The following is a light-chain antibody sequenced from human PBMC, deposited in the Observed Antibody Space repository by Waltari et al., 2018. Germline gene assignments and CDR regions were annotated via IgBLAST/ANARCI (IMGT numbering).Light chain of an antibody. CDR1: SSDVGGYHY. V-gene: IGLV2-11*01. CDR3: CSYVGPNTFWV. CDR2: DIN. Sequence: QSALTQPRSVSGSPGQSVTISCTGTSSDVGGYHYVSWYQQDPGKAPKLMIYDINKRPAGGPDRFSGSKSGNTASLTSSGVQAEDEADYYCCSYVGPNTFWVCGGGTKLTVL. J-gene: IGLJ3*02.